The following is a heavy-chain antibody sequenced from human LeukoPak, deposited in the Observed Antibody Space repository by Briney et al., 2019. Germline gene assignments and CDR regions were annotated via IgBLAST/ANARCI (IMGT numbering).Heavy chain of an antibody. CDR1: GYTFTGYY. CDR3: ARLFSSGWPFDY. J-gene: IGHJ4*02. V-gene: IGHV1-2*02. Sequence: GASVTVSCKASGYTFTGYYMHWVGQAPGQGLEWMGWINPNSGGTNYAQKFQGRVTMTRDTSISTAYMELSRLRSDDTAVYYCARLFSSGWPFDYWGQGTLVTVSS. CDR2: INPNSGGT. D-gene: IGHD6-19*01.